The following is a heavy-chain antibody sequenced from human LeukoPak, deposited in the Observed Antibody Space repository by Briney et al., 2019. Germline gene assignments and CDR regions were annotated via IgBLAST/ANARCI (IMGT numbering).Heavy chain of an antibody. J-gene: IGHJ4*02. CDR2: IRKDGGET. V-gene: IGHV3-7*01. D-gene: IGHD5-24*01. Sequence: GGSLRLSCVASRFTFSNYWMTWVRQAPGKGLERVANIRKDGGETYYMESVKGRFTISRDNARNSLYLQMNSLTVEDTAVYYCARDMGWQQFDQWGQGTLVTVSS. CDR1: RFTFSNYW. CDR3: ARDMGWQQFDQ.